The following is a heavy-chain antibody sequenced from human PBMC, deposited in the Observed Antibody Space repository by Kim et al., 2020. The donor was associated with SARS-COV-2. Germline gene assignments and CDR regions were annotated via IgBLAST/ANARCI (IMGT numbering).Heavy chain of an antibody. CDR3: EMGYDSSAGYGMDV. CDR2: ISSSSSYI. V-gene: IGHV3-21*01. D-gene: IGHD3-22*01. Sequence: GGSLRLSCAASGFTFSDYSMNWVRQAPGKGPEWVSSISSSSSYIYYADSVKGRFTVSRDNAKNSLYLQMNSLRVEDTAVYYCEMGYDSSAGYGMDVWGQG. CDR1: GFTFSDYS. J-gene: IGHJ6*02.